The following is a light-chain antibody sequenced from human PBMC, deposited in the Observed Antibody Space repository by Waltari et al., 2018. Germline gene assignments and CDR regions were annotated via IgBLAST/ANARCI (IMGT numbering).Light chain of an antibody. CDR1: ESLSSSY. CDR3: QQYGDSPLYT. J-gene: IGKJ2*01. V-gene: IGKV3-20*01. Sequence: ENVLTQSPDTLSLSPGERATLSCRASESLSSSYLAWYQQKPGQSPRLLMYRTSSRATGIPDRFSGSGSGTDFTLTISRLEPEDLAVYYCQQYGDSPLYTFGQGTKLEI. CDR2: RTS.